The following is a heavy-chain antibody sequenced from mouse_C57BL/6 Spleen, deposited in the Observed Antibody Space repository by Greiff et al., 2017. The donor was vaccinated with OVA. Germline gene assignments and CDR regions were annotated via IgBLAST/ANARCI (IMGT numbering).Heavy chain of an antibody. CDR2: ISSGGSYT. CDR3: ARRGATKGYFDY. Sequence: EVQLVESGGDLVKPGGSLKLSCAASGFTFSSYGMSWVRQTPDKRLEWVATISSGGSYTYYPDSVKGRFTISRDNAKNTLYLQMSSLKSEDTAMYYCARRGATKGYFDYWGQGTTLTVSS. CDR1: GFTFSSYG. J-gene: IGHJ2*01. V-gene: IGHV5-6*01. D-gene: IGHD3-1*01.